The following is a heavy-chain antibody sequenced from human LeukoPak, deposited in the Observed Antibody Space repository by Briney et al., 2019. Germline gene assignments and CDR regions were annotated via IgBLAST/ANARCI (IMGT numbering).Heavy chain of an antibody. CDR2: IGTAGDT. CDR3: ANPPVGGGTIFGVVPFDY. V-gene: IGHV3-13*04. J-gene: IGHJ4*02. D-gene: IGHD3-3*01. CDR1: GFTFSSYD. Sequence: TGGSLRLSCAASGFTFSSYDMHWVRHSTGKGLEWVSLIGTAGDTYYADSVKGRFTISRDNSKNTLYLQMNSLRAEDTAVYYCANPPVGGGTIFGVVPFDYGAQGPLVTVSS.